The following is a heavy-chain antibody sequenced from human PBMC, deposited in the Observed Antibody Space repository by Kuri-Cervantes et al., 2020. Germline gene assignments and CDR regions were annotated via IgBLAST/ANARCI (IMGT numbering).Heavy chain of an antibody. CDR1: GFTFSSYG. CDR3: ARIRGGSNPNCGGDCYRPNYFYMDV. D-gene: IGHD2-21*01. CDR2: IWYDGSNK. J-gene: IGHJ6*03. Sequence: GESLKISCAASGFTFSSYGIHWVRQAPGKGLEWVAVIWYDGSNKYYADSVKGRFTISRDNSKNTLYLQMNSLRVEDTALYYCARIRGGSNPNCGGDCYRPNYFYMDVWGKGTTVTVSS. V-gene: IGHV3-33*01.